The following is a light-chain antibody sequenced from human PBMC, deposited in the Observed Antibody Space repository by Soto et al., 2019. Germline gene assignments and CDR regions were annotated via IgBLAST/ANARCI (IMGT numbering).Light chain of an antibody. CDR2: SAS. J-gene: IGKJ2*01. CDR3: QQYKVVPFT. V-gene: IGKV3-15*01. CDR1: QTLDNT. Sequence: ETVMTQSPATLSVSPGDRATLSCRASQTLDNTLAWYQHRPGQAPTLLIYSASIRATGVPARFSGSGSGTEFTLTISSLQSEDFAMYYRQQYKVVPFTFGQGTNLEIK.